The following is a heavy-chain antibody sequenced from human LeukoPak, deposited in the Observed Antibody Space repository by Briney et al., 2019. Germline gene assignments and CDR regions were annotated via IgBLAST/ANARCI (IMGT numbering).Heavy chain of an antibody. J-gene: IGHJ5*02. CDR1: GFTFNSYA. V-gene: IGHV3-23*01. Sequence: GGSLRLSCAASGFTFNSYAMYWVRQAPGKGLEWVSGIFGSGGSAHYADSVKGRFTISRDNSKSTVYLQMNSLRAEDTAVYYCAKMTTISGSNNWLDPWGQGTLVTVSS. D-gene: IGHD5-24*01. CDR2: IFGSGGSA. CDR3: AKMTTISGSNNWLDP.